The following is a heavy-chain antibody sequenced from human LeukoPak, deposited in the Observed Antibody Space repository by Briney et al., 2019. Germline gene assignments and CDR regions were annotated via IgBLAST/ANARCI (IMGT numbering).Heavy chain of an antibody. CDR2: ISSSGSSI. V-gene: IGHV3-11*01. CDR1: GFTFSDYY. D-gene: IGHD2-15*01. CDR3: ARDGYCSGGSCYVDY. Sequence: GGSLRLSCAASGFTFSDYYMSWIRQAPGKGLEWVSYISSSGSSIYYADSVKRRFTISRDNAKNSLYLQMNSLRAEDTAVYYCARDGYCSGGSCYVDYWGQGTLVTVSS. J-gene: IGHJ4*02.